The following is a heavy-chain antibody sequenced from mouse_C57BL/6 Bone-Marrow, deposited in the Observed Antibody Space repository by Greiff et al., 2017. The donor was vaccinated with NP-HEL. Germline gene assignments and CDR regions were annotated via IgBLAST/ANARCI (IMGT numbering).Heavy chain of an antibody. CDR2: IYPRSGNT. CDR1: GYTFTSYG. Sequence: VKLVESGAELARPGASVKLSCKASGYTFTSYGISWVKQRTGQGLEWIGEIYPRSGNTYYNEKFKGKATLTADKSSSTAYMELRSLTSEDSAVYFCARRGLYYYGSSYVCYWYFDVWGTGTTVTVSS. CDR3: ARRGLYYYGSSYVCYWYFDV. J-gene: IGHJ1*03. D-gene: IGHD1-1*01. V-gene: IGHV1-81*01.